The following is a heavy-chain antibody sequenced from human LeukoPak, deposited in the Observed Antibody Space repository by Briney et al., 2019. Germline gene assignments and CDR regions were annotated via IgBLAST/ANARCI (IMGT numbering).Heavy chain of an antibody. J-gene: IGHJ4*02. V-gene: IGHV3-30*18. CDR3: AKDGPPNYDSSGYYVDY. CDR1: GFTFSSYG. D-gene: IGHD3-22*01. Sequence: GGSLRLSCAASGFTFSSYGMHWVRQAPGKGLEWVAVISYDGSNKYYADSVKGRFTISRDNSKNTLYLQMNSLRAEDTAVYYCAKDGPPNYDSSGYYVDYWGQGTLVTVSS. CDR2: ISYDGSNK.